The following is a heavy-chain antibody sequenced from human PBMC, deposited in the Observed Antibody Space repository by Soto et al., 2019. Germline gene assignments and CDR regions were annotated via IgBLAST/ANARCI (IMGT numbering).Heavy chain of an antibody. CDR2: ISYDGSNK. V-gene: IGHV3-30*18. J-gene: IGHJ4*02. D-gene: IGHD5-12*01. CDR1: GFTFSSYG. Sequence: QPGGSLSLSCAASGFTFSSYGMHWVRQAPGKGLEWVAVISYDGSNKYYADSVKGRFTISRDNSKNTLYLQMNSLRAEDTAVYYCAKAAPTRDGYNYGVVDYWGQGTLVTVSS. CDR3: AKAAPTRDGYNYGVVDY.